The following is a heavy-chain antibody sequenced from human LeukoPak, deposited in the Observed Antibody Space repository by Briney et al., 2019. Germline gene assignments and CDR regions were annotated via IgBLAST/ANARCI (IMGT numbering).Heavy chain of an antibody. D-gene: IGHD6-13*01. CDR3: ARDLREQQLVRDYYYGMDV. J-gene: IGHJ6*02. V-gene: IGHV3-48*03. CDR2: IGSSGSTM. Sequence: PGGSLRLSCAASGFTFSSYEMNWVHQAPGKGLEWVAYIGSSGSTMYYADSVKGRFTISRDNTKNSLYLQMNSLRDEDTAVYYCARDLREQQLVRDYYYGMDVWGQGTTVTVSS. CDR1: GFTFSSYE.